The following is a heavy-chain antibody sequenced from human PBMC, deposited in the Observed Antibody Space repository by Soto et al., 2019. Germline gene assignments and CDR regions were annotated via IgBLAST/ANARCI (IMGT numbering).Heavy chain of an antibody. J-gene: IGHJ4*02. CDR2: IYPADSDT. Sequence: SVQISGKGSGGKVTSYWSGWERQMPGKGLEWMGSIYPADSDTRYSPSFQGQVTISADKSISTAYLQWSSLKASDTAMYYCARRRGDNVLDYWGQGTLVTVSS. D-gene: IGHD4-17*01. CDR1: GGKVTSYW. V-gene: IGHV5-51*01. CDR3: ARRRGDNVLDY.